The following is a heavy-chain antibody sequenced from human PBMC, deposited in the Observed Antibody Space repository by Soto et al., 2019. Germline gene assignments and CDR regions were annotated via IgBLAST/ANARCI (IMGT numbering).Heavy chain of an antibody. CDR1: GGSISSYH. V-gene: IGHV4-4*08. D-gene: IGHD3-9*01. J-gene: IGHJ4*02. CDR3: ARDFEGAWTPHRH. CDR2: IYSSGST. Sequence: QVQLQESGPGLVKPSETLSLTCTVSGGSISSYHWSWIRQYPGKRLEWIGYIYSSGSTNYNPSLKSRVTMSVDTSKNHLSLKLTSVTAADTAVYYCARDFEGAWTPHRHWGQGTLVTVSS.